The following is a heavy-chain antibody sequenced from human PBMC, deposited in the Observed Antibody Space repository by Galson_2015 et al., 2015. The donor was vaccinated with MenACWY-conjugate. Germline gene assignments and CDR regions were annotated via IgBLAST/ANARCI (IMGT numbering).Heavy chain of an antibody. CDR1: GYSFTSTW. CDR3: ARLLEYYFDY. J-gene: IGHJ4*02. D-gene: IGHD3-3*01. CDR2: IYPGESVS. Sequence: QSGAEVKKPGESLRISCKASGYSFTSTWIGWVRQMPGKGLEWMGIIYPGESVSRYNPSFQGQVRFSVDKSINTAYLQWNTLKASDTAIYYCARLLEYYFDYWGQGTLVTVSS. V-gene: IGHV5-51*01.